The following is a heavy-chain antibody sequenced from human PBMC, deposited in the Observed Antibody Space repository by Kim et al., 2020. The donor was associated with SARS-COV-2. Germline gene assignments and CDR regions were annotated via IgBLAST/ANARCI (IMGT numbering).Heavy chain of an antibody. D-gene: IGHD6-19*01. CDR1: GYTFTSYA. V-gene: IGHV1-3*01. Sequence: ASVKVSCTASGYTFTSYALHWVRQAPGHRLEWMARINPGNGNTKYSQKFQGRVTITRDTSANTAYMELSRLRFEDTATYYCARVAVAGPRAGWFDPWGQGALVTVSS. CDR3: ARVAVAGPRAGWFDP. CDR2: INPGNGNT. J-gene: IGHJ5*02.